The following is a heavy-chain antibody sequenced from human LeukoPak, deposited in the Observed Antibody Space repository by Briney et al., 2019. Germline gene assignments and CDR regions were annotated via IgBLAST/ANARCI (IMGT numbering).Heavy chain of an antibody. V-gene: IGHV3-15*01. Sequence: GGSLRLSCAASGFTFSSAWMSWVRQAPGKGLEWVGRIKRKTDGGTTEYGAPVKGRFTIPRDDSKNTLYLQMNSLKSEDTAVYYCTANWNDDYWGQGTLVTVSS. J-gene: IGHJ4*02. CDR3: TANWNDDY. CDR1: GFTFSSAW. CDR2: IKRKTDGGTT. D-gene: IGHD1-1*01.